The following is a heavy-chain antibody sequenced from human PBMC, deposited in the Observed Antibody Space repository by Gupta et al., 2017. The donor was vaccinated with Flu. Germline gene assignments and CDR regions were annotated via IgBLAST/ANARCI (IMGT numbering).Heavy chain of an antibody. V-gene: IGHV3-33*01. CDR2: IWYDGSNK. CDR1: GFTFSSYG. Sequence: QVQLVESGGGVVQPGRSLRLSCAASGFTFSSYGMHWVRQAPGKGLEWVAVIWYDGSNKYYADSVKGRFTISRDNSKNTLYLQMNSLRAEDTAVYYCARDYPGRAGDGADYWGQGTLVTVSS. J-gene: IGHJ4*02. CDR3: ARDYPGRAGDGADY. D-gene: IGHD7-27*01.